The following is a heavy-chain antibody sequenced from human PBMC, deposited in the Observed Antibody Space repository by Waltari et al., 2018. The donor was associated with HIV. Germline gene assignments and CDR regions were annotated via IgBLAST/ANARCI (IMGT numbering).Heavy chain of an antibody. J-gene: IGHJ4*02. Sequence: EVQLVESGGGLVQSGRSLRLPCTASGFTFGDYAMTWFRQAPGKGLEWVGFIRSKTYGGTTEYAASVKDRFTISRDDSKSIAYLQMNSLKTEDTAVYYCSRSRGYSYGYADYWGQGTLVTVSS. D-gene: IGHD5-18*01. CDR2: IRSKTYGGTT. CDR1: GFTFGDYA. CDR3: SRSRGYSYGYADY. V-gene: IGHV3-49*03.